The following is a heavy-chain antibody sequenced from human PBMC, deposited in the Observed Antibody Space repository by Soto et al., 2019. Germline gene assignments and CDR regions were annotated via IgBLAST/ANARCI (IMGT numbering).Heavy chain of an antibody. CDR3: ERVGDSSSYAMDV. Sequence: ASVKVSCKASGYIFTNFDIHWVRQASGQRLEWVGWMNPSSGNTGYAQKFQGRVTVTRSTSISTAYMELSDLSSEDTAVYFCERVGDSSSYAMDVWGQGTTVTVSS. CDR2: MNPSSGNT. V-gene: IGHV1-8*01. J-gene: IGHJ6*02. CDR1: GYIFTNFD. D-gene: IGHD3-16*01.